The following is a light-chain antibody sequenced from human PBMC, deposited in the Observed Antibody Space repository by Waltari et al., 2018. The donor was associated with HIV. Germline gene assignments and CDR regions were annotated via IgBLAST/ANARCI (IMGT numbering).Light chain of an antibody. J-gene: IGLJ2*01. V-gene: IGLV7-46*01. CDR3: LLSYSGARI. CDR1: TGAVTSGHS. Sequence: QAVVTQEPSLTVSPGGTVTPTCVSSTGAVTSGHSPYWFQQKPGQAPRTLIFDPSNKHSWTPGRFAGSLLGGKAALTLSGAQPEDEAEYYCLLSYSGARIFGGGTKLTVL. CDR2: DPS.